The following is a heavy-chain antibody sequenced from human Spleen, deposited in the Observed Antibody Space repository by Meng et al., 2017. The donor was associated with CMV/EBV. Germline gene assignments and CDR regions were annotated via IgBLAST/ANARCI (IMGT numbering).Heavy chain of an antibody. Sequence: GESLKISCAASGFTVSSNYMSWVRQAPGKGLEWLANINPDATVRNYLDSVKGRFTISRDNSKNSVYLQMNSLRAEDTAIYYCARGSTNWELPAYFDYWGQGTLVTVSS. CDR3: ARGSTNWELPAYFDY. J-gene: IGHJ4*02. CDR2: INPDATVR. D-gene: IGHD3-10*01. V-gene: IGHV3-7*01. CDR1: GFTVSSNY.